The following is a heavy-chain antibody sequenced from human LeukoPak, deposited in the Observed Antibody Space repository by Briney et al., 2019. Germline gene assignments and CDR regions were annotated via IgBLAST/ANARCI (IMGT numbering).Heavy chain of an antibody. CDR1: GFTFSSYS. V-gene: IGHV3-30*02. Sequence: GGSLRLSCAASGFTFSSYSMNWVRQAPGKGLEWVAFIRYDGSNKYYADSVKGRFTISRDNSKNTLYLQMNSLRAEDTAVYYCAKAPRRYCTNGVCYYFDYWGQGTLVTVSS. J-gene: IGHJ4*02. D-gene: IGHD2-8*01. CDR3: AKAPRRYCTNGVCYYFDY. CDR2: IRYDGSNK.